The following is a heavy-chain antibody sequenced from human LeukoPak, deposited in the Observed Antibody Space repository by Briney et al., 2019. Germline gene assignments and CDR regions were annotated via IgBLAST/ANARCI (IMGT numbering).Heavy chain of an antibody. CDR3: AAGLLVVPARLPYY. J-gene: IGHJ4*02. Sequence: GGSLRLSCAASGFTFSSYSMHWVRQAPGKGLVWVSRINNDGSSKYYADSVKGRFTMSRDNAKNTLYLQMNSLRADDTAVYYCAAGLLVVPARLPYYWGQGNLGTVSS. CDR1: GFTFSSYS. CDR2: INNDGSSK. D-gene: IGHD2-2*01. V-gene: IGHV3-74*01.